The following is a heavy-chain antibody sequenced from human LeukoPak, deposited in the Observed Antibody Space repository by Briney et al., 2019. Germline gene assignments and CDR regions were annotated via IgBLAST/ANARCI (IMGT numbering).Heavy chain of an antibody. CDR2: ISSSSSTI. J-gene: IGHJ4*02. Sequence: GGSLRLSCAASGFTFSSYSMNWVRQAPGKGLEWVSYISSSSSTIYYADSVKGRFTISRDNAKNSLYLQMNSLRAEDTAVYYCARGREGYYFDSGTYYTNFYLDFWGQGTLVTVSS. V-gene: IGHV3-48*01. CDR1: GFTFSSYS. CDR3: ARGREGYYFDSGTYYTNFYLDF. D-gene: IGHD3-10*01.